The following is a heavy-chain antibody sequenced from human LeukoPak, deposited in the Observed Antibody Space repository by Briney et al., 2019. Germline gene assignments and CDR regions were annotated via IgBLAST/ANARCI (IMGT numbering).Heavy chain of an antibody. Sequence: GGSLRLSCAASGFTFSSYSMNWVRQAPGKGLEWVSSISSSSSYIYYADSVKGRFTISRDNAKNSLYLQMNSLRAEDTAVYYCARDWVTMVRGVIGYWGQGTLVTVSS. CDR2: ISSSSSYI. CDR1: GFTFSSYS. J-gene: IGHJ4*02. D-gene: IGHD3-10*01. V-gene: IGHV3-21*01. CDR3: ARDWVTMVRGVIGY.